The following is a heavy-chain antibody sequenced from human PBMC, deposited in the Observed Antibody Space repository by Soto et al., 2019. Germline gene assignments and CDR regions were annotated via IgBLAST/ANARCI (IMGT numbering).Heavy chain of an antibody. J-gene: IGHJ5*02. CDR1: GFTFSSYG. CDR2: ISYDGSNK. D-gene: IGHD2-15*01. V-gene: IGHV3-30*03. Sequence: GGSLRLSCAASGFTFSSYGMHWARQAPGKGLEWVAVISYDGSNKYYADSVKGRFTISRDNSKNTLYLQMNSLRAEDTAVYYCAREGGRLNWFDPWGQGT. CDR3: AREGGRLNWFDP.